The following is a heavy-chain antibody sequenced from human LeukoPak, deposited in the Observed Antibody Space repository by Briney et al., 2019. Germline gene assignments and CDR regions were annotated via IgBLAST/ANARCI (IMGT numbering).Heavy chain of an antibody. CDR3: ARARIAAAGNFDY. V-gene: IGHV4-34*01. Sequence: SETLSLTCAVYGGSFSGYYWSWIRQPPGKGLEWIGEINHSGSANYNPSLKSRVTISVDTSKNQFSLKLSSVTAADTAVYYCARARIAAAGNFDYWGQGTLVNVSS. D-gene: IGHD6-13*01. CDR2: INHSGSA. J-gene: IGHJ4*02. CDR1: GGSFSGYY.